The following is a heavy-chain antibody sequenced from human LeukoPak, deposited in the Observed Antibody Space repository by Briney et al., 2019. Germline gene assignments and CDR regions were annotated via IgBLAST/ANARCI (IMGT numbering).Heavy chain of an antibody. CDR3: ARLLWFGESTNWFDP. V-gene: IGHV4-59*08. J-gene: IGHJ5*02. CDR2: IYYSGST. Sequence: SETLSLTCTVSGGSISSYYWSWIRQPPGKGLEWIGYIYYSGSTNYNPSLKSRVTISVDTSKNQFSLKLSSVTAADTAVYYCARLLWFGESTNWFDPWGQGTQVTVTS. CDR1: GGSISSYY. D-gene: IGHD3-10*01.